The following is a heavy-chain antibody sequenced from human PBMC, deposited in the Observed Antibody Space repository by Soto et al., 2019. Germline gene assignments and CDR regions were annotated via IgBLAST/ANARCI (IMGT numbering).Heavy chain of an antibody. CDR3: ARDQGSHPGD. CDR2: FYHSGGT. J-gene: IGHJ4*02. CDR1: GYSISNAFY. D-gene: IGHD6-19*01. V-gene: IGHV4-38-2*02. Sequence: SETLSLTCAVSGYSISNAFYCAWFRQPPGKGLEWIATFYHSGGTNYNPSLKSRVIMSVVPSKNLFSLTLNSVTAADTAFYYCARDQGSHPGDWGQGILVTVSS.